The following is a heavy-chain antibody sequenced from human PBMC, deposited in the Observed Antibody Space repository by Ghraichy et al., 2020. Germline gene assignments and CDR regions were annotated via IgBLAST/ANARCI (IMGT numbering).Heavy chain of an antibody. D-gene: IGHD3-3*01. CDR1: GFTFSSYA. V-gene: IGHV3-23*01. CDR3: AKDSRITIFGVVIPHFDY. J-gene: IGHJ4*02. CDR2: ISGSGGST. Sequence: LSLTCAASGFTFSSYAMSWVRQAPGKGLEWVSAISGSGGSTYYADSVKGRFTISRDNSKNTLYLQMNSLRAEDTAVYYCAKDSRITIFGVVIPHFDYWGQGTLVTVSS.